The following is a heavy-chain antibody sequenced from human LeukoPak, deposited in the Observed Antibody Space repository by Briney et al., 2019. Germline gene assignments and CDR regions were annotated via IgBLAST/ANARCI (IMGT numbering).Heavy chain of an antibody. V-gene: IGHV4-39*07. J-gene: IGHJ1*01. CDR3: AKVFRGSFFYVD. D-gene: IGHD1-26*01. Sequence: PSETLPLTCTVSGGSISSSSYYWGWIRQPPGKGLEWIGSIYYSGSTYYNPSLESRLTISVDTSKNQFSLKLSSVTAADTAVYYCAKVFRGSFFYVDWGQGTLVTVSS. CDR2: IYYSGST. CDR1: GGSISSSSYY.